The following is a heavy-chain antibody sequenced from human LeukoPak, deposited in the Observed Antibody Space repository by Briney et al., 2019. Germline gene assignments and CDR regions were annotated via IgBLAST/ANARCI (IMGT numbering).Heavy chain of an antibody. CDR3: ARETTVTTRLEYYYGMDV. J-gene: IGHJ6*02. Sequence: ASVKVSCKASGYTFTSYDINWLRQATGQGLEWMGWMNPNSGNTGYAQKFQGRVTMTRNTSISTAYMELSSLRSEDTAVYYCARETTVTTRLEYYYGMDVWGQGTTVTVSS. D-gene: IGHD4-11*01. CDR1: GYTFTSYD. CDR2: MNPNSGNT. V-gene: IGHV1-8*01.